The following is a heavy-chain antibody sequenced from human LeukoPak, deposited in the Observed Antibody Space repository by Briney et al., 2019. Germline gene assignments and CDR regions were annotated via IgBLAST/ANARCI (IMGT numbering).Heavy chain of an antibody. CDR2: IYHTGSI. D-gene: IGHD2-2*01. V-gene: IGHV4-39*01. CDR1: GGSITNNSYF. CDR3: ARRRSSTDQLLFVSVPRGGNWFDP. J-gene: IGHJ5*02. Sequence: PSETLSLTCTVSGGSITNNSYFWGWIPQPQGKGLEWIGGIYHTGSIYYNPALKSLVTISADTSKTQFSLNLSSVSAADTAVYYCARRRSSTDQLLFVSVPRGGNWFDPWGQGTLVTVSS.